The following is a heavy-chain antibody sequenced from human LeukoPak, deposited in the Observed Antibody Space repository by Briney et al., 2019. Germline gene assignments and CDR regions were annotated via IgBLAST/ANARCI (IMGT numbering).Heavy chain of an antibody. D-gene: IGHD7-27*01. J-gene: IGHJ4*02. CDR3: ARTIWGHVDY. CDR1: GGSISSSNR. CDR2: IYHSGST. Sequence: SETLSPTCAVSGGSISSSNRWSWVHQPPGKGLEWIGEIYHSGSTNYNPSLKSRVTILVDKSKNQFSLKLSSVTAADTAVYYCARTIWGHVDYWAQETLITVSS. V-gene: IGHV4-4*02.